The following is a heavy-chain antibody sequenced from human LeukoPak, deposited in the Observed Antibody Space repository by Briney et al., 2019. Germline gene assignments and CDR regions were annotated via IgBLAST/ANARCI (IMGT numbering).Heavy chain of an antibody. V-gene: IGHV1-8*02. Sequence: ASVKVSCKASGGTFSSYAISWVRQATGQGLEWMGWMNPNSGNTGYAQKFQGRVTMTRNTSISTAYMELSSLRSEDTAVYYCARGREGRDGGSYYYYYMDVWGKGTTVTISS. CDR2: MNPNSGNT. D-gene: IGHD3-10*01. CDR3: ARGREGRDGGSYYYYYMDV. J-gene: IGHJ6*03. CDR1: GGTFSSYA.